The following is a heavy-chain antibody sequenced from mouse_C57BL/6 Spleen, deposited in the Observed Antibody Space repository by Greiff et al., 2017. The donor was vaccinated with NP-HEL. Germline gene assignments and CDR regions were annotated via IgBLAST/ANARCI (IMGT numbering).Heavy chain of an antibody. V-gene: IGHV14-2*01. CDR1: GFNIKDYY. Sequence: DVHLVESGAELVKPGASVKLSCTASGFNIKDYYMHWVKQRTEQGLEWIGRIDPEDGETKYAPKFQGKATITADTSSNTAYLQLSSLTSEDTAVYYCARRDGGSYGFAYWGQGTLVTVSA. J-gene: IGHJ3*01. CDR2: IDPEDGET. D-gene: IGHD1-1*02. CDR3: ARRDGGSYGFAY.